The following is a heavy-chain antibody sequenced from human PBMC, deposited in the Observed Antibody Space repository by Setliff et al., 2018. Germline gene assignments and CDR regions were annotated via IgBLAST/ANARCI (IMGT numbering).Heavy chain of an antibody. D-gene: IGHD6-19*01. CDR1: GFTFRSYW. CDR3: TRDLIPGIAVAGTVGCCAY. V-gene: IGHV3-7*03. J-gene: IGHJ4*02. Sequence: GGSLRLSCAASGFTFRSYWMSWVRQAPGKGLEWVANIKKDGSIKYYLDSVRGRFTISRDNAENSLTLQMNSLKTEDTAVYYCTRDLIPGIAVAGTVGCCAYWGQGTLVTVSS. CDR2: IKKDGSIK.